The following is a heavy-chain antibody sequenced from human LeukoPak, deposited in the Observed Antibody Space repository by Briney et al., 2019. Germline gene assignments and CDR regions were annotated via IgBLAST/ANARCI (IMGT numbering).Heavy chain of an antibody. D-gene: IGHD1-26*01. Sequence: GRSLRLSCAASGFTFSSYAMHWVRQAPGKGLEWVAVISYDGSNKYYADSVKGRFTISRDNSKNTLYLQMNSLRAEDTAVYYCARPGLVGATWVPYWGQGTLVTVSS. J-gene: IGHJ4*02. CDR3: ARPGLVGATWVPY. CDR1: GFTFSSYA. CDR2: ISYDGSNK. V-gene: IGHV3-30*04.